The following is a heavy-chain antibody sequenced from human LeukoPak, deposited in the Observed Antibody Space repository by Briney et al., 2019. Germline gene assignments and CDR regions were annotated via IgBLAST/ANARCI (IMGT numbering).Heavy chain of an antibody. Sequence: PGGSLRLSCAASGFTVSSNYMSWVRQAPGKGLEWVSVIYRGGNTYSADSVKGRFTISRDNSRNTLYLQMNRLRAEDTAVYYCARDRTTVTTFDYWGQGTLVTVSS. D-gene: IGHD4-17*01. CDR1: GFTVSSNY. V-gene: IGHV3-66*01. J-gene: IGHJ4*02. CDR2: IYRGGNT. CDR3: ARDRTTVTTFDY.